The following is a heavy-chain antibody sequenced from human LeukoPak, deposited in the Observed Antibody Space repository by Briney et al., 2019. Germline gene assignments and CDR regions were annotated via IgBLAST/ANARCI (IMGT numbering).Heavy chain of an antibody. CDR1: GFTFSYYE. CDR3: ARQKYYDSSAYYYFDY. V-gene: IGHV3-48*03. Sequence: GGSLRLSXAASGFTFSYYEMIWVRQAPGKGLEWVSYISSSGDTIFYSDSVKGRFTISRDSAKNSLDLQMNSLRAEDTAVYYCARQKYYDSSAYYYFDYWGQGTLVTVSS. CDR2: ISSSGDTI. J-gene: IGHJ4*02. D-gene: IGHD3-22*01.